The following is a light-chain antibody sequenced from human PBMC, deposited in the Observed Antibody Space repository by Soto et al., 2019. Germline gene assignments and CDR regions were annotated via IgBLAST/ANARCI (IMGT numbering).Light chain of an antibody. CDR2: GAS. J-gene: IGKJ5*01. CDR1: QSVSSY. V-gene: IGKV3-11*01. Sequence: EIVLTQSPATLSLSPGERATLSCRASQSVSSYLAWYQQKPGQAPRLLIYGASSRATGIPARFSGSGSGTDFTLTISSLEPEDFAVYYCQQRSNWITFGQGTRLEIK. CDR3: QQRSNWIT.